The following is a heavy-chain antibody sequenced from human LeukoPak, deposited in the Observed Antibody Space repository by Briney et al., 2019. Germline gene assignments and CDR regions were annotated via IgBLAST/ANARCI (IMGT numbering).Heavy chain of an antibody. CDR1: GGSIRSSYYY. V-gene: IGHV4-61*01. CDR3: ARAPAYYYDSSGYSPNWFDA. Sequence: SETLSLTCTVSGGSIRSSYYYWSWIRQPPGKGLEWIGYIYYSGSTNYNPSLKSRVTISVDTSKTQFSLKLSSVTAADTAVYYCARAPAYYYDSSGYSPNWFDAWGQGTLVTVSS. CDR2: IYYSGST. D-gene: IGHD3-22*01. J-gene: IGHJ5*02.